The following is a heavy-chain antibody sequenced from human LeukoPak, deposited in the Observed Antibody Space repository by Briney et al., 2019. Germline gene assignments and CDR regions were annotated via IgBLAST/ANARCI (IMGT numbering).Heavy chain of an antibody. CDR3: AKDGDSSGYYQRPSYYYMDV. V-gene: IGHV3-9*01. Sequence: GGSLRLSCAASGFTFDDYAMHWVRQAPGKGLEWVSGISWNSGSIGYADSVKGRFTISRDNSKNTLYLQMNSLRAEDTAVYYCAKDGDSSGYYQRPSYYYMDVWGKGTTVTVSS. CDR1: GFTFDDYA. D-gene: IGHD3-22*01. CDR2: ISWNSGSI. J-gene: IGHJ6*03.